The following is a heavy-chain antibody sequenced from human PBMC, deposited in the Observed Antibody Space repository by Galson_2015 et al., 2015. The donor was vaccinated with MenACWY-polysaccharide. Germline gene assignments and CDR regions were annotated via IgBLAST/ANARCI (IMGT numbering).Heavy chain of an antibody. CDR1: GGSISSGGYY. J-gene: IGHJ3*02. D-gene: IGHD7-27*01. Sequence: TLSLPCTVSGGSISSGGYYWSWIRQHPGKGLEWIGYIYYSGSTYYNPSLKSRVTISVDTSKNQLSLKLSSVTAADTAVYYCSRDGGKNLGTPDAFDIWGQGTMVTVSS. CDR2: IYYSGST. CDR3: SRDGGKNLGTPDAFDI. V-gene: IGHV4-31*03.